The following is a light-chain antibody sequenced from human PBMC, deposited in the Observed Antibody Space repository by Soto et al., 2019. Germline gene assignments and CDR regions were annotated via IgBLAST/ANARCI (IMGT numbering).Light chain of an antibody. Sequence: SYELTQPPSVSVAPGKTARITCGGNNIGSKSVHWYQQKPGQAPVLVIYYDSDRPSGIPERFSGSNSGNTATLTISRVEAWDEDDYYCQVWDSSSDHVVFGGGTKLTVL. CDR1: NIGSKS. J-gene: IGLJ2*01. CDR3: QVWDSSSDHVV. V-gene: IGLV3-21*04. CDR2: YDS.